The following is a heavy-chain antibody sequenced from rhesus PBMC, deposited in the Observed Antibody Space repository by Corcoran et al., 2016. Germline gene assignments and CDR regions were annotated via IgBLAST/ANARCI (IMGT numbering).Heavy chain of an antibody. CDR1: GGSISSNY. V-gene: IGHV4S11*01. Sequence: QVQLQESGPGLVKPLETLSLTCAGSGGSISSNYWSWIRQPPGKGLEWIGYIYGSGSSTNYNPSLKSRVTLSVDTSKNQFSLKLSSVTAADTAVYYCARDLRTYGLDSWGQGVVVTVSS. D-gene: IGHD4-29*01. CDR3: ARDLRTYGLDS. J-gene: IGHJ6*01. CDR2: IYGSGSST.